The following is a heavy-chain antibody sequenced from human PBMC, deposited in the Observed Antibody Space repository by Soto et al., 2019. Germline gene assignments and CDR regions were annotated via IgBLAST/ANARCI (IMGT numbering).Heavy chain of an antibody. V-gene: IGHV3-7*01. CDR2: IKQDGSEK. CDR1: GFTFSSYW. CDR3: ASRDIVVVPAATGGNGQENDY. Sequence: GGSLRLSCAASGFTFSSYWMSWVRQAPGKGLEWVANIKQDGSEKYYVDSVKGRFTISRDNAKNSLYLQMNSLGAEDTAVYYCASRDIVVVPAATGGNGQENDYWGQGTLVTVSS. D-gene: IGHD2-2*01. J-gene: IGHJ4*02.